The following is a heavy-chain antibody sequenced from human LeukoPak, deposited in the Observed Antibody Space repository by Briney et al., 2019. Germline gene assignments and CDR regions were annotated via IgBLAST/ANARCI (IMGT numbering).Heavy chain of an antibody. CDR3: AKTVSGTLNSSGY. CDR1: GVTFSSHV. CDR2: ISGSGGST. V-gene: IGHV3-23*01. D-gene: IGHD1-20*01. J-gene: IGHJ4*02. Sequence: GGSLRLSCAASGVTFSSHVMTWVRQAPGKGQEWVSAISGSGGSTYYADSVKGRFTISRDNSKNTLYLQMNSLRAEDTAVYYCAKTVSGTLNSSGYWGQGTLVTVSS.